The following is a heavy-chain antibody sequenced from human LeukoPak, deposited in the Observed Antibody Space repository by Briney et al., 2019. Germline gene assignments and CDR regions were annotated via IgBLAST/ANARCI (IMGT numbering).Heavy chain of an antibody. V-gene: IGHV3-9*01. CDR3: ARYIEYYDFWSGHYIPSYYFDY. D-gene: IGHD3-3*01. J-gene: IGHJ4*02. CDR1: GFTFDDYA. Sequence: PGGSLRLSCAASGFTFDDYAMHWVRQAPGKGLEWVSGISWNSGSIGYADSVKGRFTISRDNAKNSLYLQMNSLRAEDTAVYYCARYIEYYDFWSGHYIPSYYFDYWGQGTLVTVSS. CDR2: ISWNSGSI.